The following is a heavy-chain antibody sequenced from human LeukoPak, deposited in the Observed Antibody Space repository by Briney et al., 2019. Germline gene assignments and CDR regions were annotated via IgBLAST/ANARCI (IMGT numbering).Heavy chain of an antibody. CDR2: ISGSGGST. CDR1: GFTFSSYA. V-gene: IGHV3-23*01. Sequence: GGSLRLSCAASGFTFSSYAMSWVRQAPGKGLEWVSAISGSGGSTYYADSVKGRFTISRDNSKNTLYLQTNSLRAEDTAVYYCAKDHTYGDWVGRWGQGTLVTVSS. D-gene: IGHD4-17*01. CDR3: AKDHTYGDWVGR. J-gene: IGHJ4*02.